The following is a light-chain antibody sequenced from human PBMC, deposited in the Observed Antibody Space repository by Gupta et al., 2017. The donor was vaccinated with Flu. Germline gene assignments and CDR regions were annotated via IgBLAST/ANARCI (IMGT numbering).Light chain of an antibody. Sequence: QSILTQPPSASGTPGQRVAVSCSGSSSNIGGNYVYWYQQFPGAAPNLLIYSNDQRPSGVPDRFSGSKSDTSASLAISGLRAEDEADYYCATWDDSRSGQVIGGGTKLTVL. CDR2: SND. V-gene: IGLV1-47*01. J-gene: IGLJ3*02. CDR1: SSNIGGNY. CDR3: ATWDDSRSGQV.